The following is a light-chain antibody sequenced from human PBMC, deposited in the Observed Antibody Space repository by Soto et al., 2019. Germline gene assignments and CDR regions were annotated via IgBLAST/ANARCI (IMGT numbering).Light chain of an antibody. CDR3: QQYDVWPPLT. J-gene: IGKJ4*01. Sequence: ETVMTQSPATLSVSPGERAILSCRASQSVRSNVAWYQQTPGQAPRLLIYGASTRAIGVPARFSGSGSGTEFTLTISSLQSEDFAVYYCQQYDVWPPLTFGRGTKVEIK. V-gene: IGKV3-15*01. CDR2: GAS. CDR1: QSVRSN.